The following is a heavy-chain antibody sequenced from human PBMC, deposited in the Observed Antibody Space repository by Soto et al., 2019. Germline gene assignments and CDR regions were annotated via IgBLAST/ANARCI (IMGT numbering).Heavy chain of an antibody. CDR1: GFTFSSYG. V-gene: IGHV3-33*01. CDR3: ARDGSSTTIFGVVVISYFDY. CDR2: IWYDGSKE. D-gene: IGHD3-3*01. J-gene: IGHJ4*02. Sequence: GGSLRLSCAASGFTFSSYGMHWVRQAPGKGLEWVAIIWYDGSKEYYADSVNGRFTISRDTSKNTVYLQMNSLRVEDTAVYYCARDGSSTTIFGVVVISYFDYWGQGTLVTVSS.